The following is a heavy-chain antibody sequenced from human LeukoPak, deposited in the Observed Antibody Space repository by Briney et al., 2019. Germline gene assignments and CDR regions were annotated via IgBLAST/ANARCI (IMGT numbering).Heavy chain of an antibody. V-gene: IGHV3-23*01. CDR3: AKDGGYYYGSGNDY. D-gene: IGHD3-10*01. Sequence: GGSLRLSCAASGFTFSSYTMSWVRQAPGKGLEWVSAISGSGGSTYYADSVKGRFTISRDNSKNTLYLQMNSLRAEDTAVYYCAKDGGYYYGSGNDYWGQGTLVTVSS. J-gene: IGHJ4*02. CDR1: GFTFSSYT. CDR2: ISGSGGST.